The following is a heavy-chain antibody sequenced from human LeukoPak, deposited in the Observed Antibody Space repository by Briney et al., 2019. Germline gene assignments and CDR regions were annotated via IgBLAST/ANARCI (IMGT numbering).Heavy chain of an antibody. CDR3: AKDQKQWLVYDAFDI. D-gene: IGHD6-19*01. CDR1: GFTFSSYA. Sequence: PGASLRLSCAASGFTFSSYAMSWVRQAPGKGLEWVSAISGSGGSTYYADSVKGRFTISRDNSKNTLYLQMNSLRAEDTAVYYCAKDQKQWLVYDAFDIWGQGTMVTVSS. CDR2: ISGSGGST. J-gene: IGHJ3*02. V-gene: IGHV3-23*01.